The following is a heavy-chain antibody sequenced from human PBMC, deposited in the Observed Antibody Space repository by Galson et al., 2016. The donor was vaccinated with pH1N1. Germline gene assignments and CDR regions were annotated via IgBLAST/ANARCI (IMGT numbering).Heavy chain of an antibody. V-gene: IGHV5-51*01. J-gene: IGHJ3*02. Sequence: QSGAEVKKPGESLKISCKGSGYNFATYWIGWVRQIPGKGLECMVKVYPRDSDARYSPSFKDQVTFSGDTSTNTAYLQWLNLRPSDRGIYYCAGLIDMTTITGGVDAYDIWGQGTMVTVSS. CDR3: AGLIDMTTITGGVDAYDI. CDR2: VYPRDSDA. D-gene: IGHD5-24*01. CDR1: GYNFATYW.